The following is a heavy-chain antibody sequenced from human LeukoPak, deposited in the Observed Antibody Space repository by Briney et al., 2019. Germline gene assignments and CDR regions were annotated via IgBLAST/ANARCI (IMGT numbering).Heavy chain of an antibody. Sequence: ASVKVSCKASGYTFTGYYMHWVREAPGQRLEWMGWINPNSGGTNYAQKFQSRVTMTRDTSISTAYMELSRLRSDDTAVYYCARGQAGITMVRGARRGFDYWGQGTLVTVSS. D-gene: IGHD3-10*01. CDR3: ARGQAGITMVRGARRGFDY. J-gene: IGHJ4*02. CDR2: INPNSGGT. CDR1: GYTFTGYY. V-gene: IGHV1-2*02.